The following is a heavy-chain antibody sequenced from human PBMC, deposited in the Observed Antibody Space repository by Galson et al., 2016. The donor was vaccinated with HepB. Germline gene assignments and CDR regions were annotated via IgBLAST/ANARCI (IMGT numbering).Heavy chain of an antibody. CDR2: FDPQDGET. J-gene: IGHJ6*02. V-gene: IGHV1-24*01. D-gene: IGHD2-2*01. Sequence: SVKVSCKVSGYTLSEVSMLWVRQAPGKGLEWMGSFDPQDGETIYAQKFQGRVTMTEDTSSDTAYMELRSLRSEDTAVYYCATPDPTFRYAGANYYYYYGMDVWGQGTTVTVSS. CDR3: ATPDPTFRYAGANYYYYYGMDV. CDR1: GYTLSEVS.